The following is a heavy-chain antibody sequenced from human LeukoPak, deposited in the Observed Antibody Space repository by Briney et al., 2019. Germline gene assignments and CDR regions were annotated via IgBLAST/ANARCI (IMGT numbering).Heavy chain of an antibody. CDR1: GFTFSSYS. D-gene: IGHD5-12*01. V-gene: IGHV3-48*04. CDR3: AKIPSATESFDY. J-gene: IGHJ4*02. CDR2: ISSSSSMI. Sequence: GGSLRLSCAASGFTFSSYSMNWVRQAPGKGLEWVSYISSSSSMIYYADSVKGRFTISRDNAKNSLYLQMDSLRAEDTAIYYCAKIPSATESFDYWGQGTLVTVSS.